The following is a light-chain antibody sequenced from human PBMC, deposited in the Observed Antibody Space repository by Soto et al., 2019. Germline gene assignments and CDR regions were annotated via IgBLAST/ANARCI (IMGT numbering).Light chain of an antibody. CDR3: QQYNSYSRT. V-gene: IGKV1-5*03. Sequence: DIQMTQSPSTLSASVGDRITITCRASQSITSWFAWYQQKPGKAPKLLIYKASSLESGVPSRFSGSGSGTEFTLTISRLQPDDFGTYYCQQYNSYSRTFGQGNKLEIK. CDR1: QSITSW. J-gene: IGKJ1*01. CDR2: KAS.